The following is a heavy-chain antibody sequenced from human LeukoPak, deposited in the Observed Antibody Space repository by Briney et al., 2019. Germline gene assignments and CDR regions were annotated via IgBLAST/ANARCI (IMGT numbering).Heavy chain of an antibody. J-gene: IGHJ3*01. CDR1: RYTFTNYG. V-gene: IGHV1-18*01. CDR2: FSTYSGDT. Sequence: ASVRVSCKASRYTFTNYGINWVRQAPGQRPEWMGWFSTYSGDTKYAQKLKGRVTLTADTLTSTAYMELRTLISDDTATSYCAIGQGVITWGGADVYDVWGQGTTVIVSS. D-gene: IGHD3-16*01. CDR3: AIGQGVITWGGADVYDV.